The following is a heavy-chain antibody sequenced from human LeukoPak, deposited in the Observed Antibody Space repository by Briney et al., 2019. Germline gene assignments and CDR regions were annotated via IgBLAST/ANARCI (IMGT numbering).Heavy chain of an antibody. CDR2: ISSGSSNI. D-gene: IGHD6-6*01. V-gene: IGHV3-48*02. CDR1: GFTFSSYN. CDR3: AREYSSSSGSVSDY. Sequence: PGGSLRLSCAASGFTFSSYNMNWVRQAPGKGLEWVSYISSGSSNIYYADSVKGRFTISRDNAKNSLYLQMNSLRDEDTAVYYFAREYSSSSGSVSDYWGQGTLVTVSS. J-gene: IGHJ4*02.